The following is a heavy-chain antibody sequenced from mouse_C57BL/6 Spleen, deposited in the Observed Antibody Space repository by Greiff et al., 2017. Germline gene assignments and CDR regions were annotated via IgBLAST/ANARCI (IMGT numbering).Heavy chain of an antibody. J-gene: IGHJ2*01. Sequence: VQLKQPGAELVKPGASVKLSCKASGYTFTSYWMHWVKQRPGQGLEWIGMIHPNSGSTNYNEKFKSKATLTVDKSSSTAYMQLSSLTSEDSAVYYCAKANWAYYFDYWGQGTTLTVSS. D-gene: IGHD4-1*01. CDR1: GYTFTSYW. CDR2: IHPNSGST. V-gene: IGHV1-64*01. CDR3: AKANWAYYFDY.